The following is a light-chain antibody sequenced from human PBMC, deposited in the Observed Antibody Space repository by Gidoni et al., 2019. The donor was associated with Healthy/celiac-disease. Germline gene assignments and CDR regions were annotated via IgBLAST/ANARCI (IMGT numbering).Light chain of an antibody. Sequence: DIVMTQSPDSLAVSLGERATINCKSSQSVLYSSNDKNYLTWYHQKPGQPPKLLIYRASTRESGVPDRFSGSGSGTDFTLTISSLQAEDVAVYYCQQYYSTPLTFGGXTKVEIK. CDR2: RAS. CDR1: QSVLYSSNDKNY. V-gene: IGKV4-1*01. J-gene: IGKJ4*01. CDR3: QQYYSTPLT.